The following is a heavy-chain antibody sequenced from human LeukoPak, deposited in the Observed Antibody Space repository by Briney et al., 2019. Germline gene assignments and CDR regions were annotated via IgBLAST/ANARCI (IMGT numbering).Heavy chain of an antibody. CDR2: IYGSGNT. J-gene: IGHJ4*02. V-gene: IGHV4-59*01. Sequence: SETLSLTCTVSGGSISSYYWSWIRQPPGKGLEWIGYIYGSGNTNYNPSLKSRVTMSIDTSKNQFSLKLTSVTAADTATYYCARETSLRGLPVAWDYYWGQGILVTVSS. D-gene: IGHD6-19*01. CDR1: GGSISSYY. CDR3: ARETSLRGLPVAWDYY.